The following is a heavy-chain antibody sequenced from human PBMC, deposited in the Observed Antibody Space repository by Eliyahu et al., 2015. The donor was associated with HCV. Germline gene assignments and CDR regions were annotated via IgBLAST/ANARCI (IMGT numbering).Heavy chain of an antibody. J-gene: IGHJ6*02. Sequence: QVQLVESGGGVVQPGRSLRLSCXASXXTFSXYGXPXXRQAPGKGLGXVAVISYDGSNKYYADSVKGRFTISRDNSKNTLYLQMNSLRAEDTAVYYCAKDHGYSSGWYGYYYYYYGMDVWGQGTTVTVSS. V-gene: IGHV3-30*18. CDR1: XXTFSXYG. CDR2: ISYDGSNK. CDR3: AKDHGYSSGWYGYYYYYYGMDV. D-gene: IGHD6-19*01.